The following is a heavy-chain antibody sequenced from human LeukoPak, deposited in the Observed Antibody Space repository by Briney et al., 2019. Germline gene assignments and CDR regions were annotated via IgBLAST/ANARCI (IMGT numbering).Heavy chain of an antibody. CDR1: GFIFSSHG. CDR3: ARDLLSYYYMDV. CDR2: ISPSGDIT. V-gene: IGHV3-23*01. J-gene: IGHJ6*03. Sequence: GSLRLSCAASGFIFSSHGMNWVRQAPGKGLEWVSGISPSGDITYYADSVKGRFTISRDNAKNTLYLQMNSLRAEDTAVYYCARDLLSYYYMDVWGEGTTVTVSS.